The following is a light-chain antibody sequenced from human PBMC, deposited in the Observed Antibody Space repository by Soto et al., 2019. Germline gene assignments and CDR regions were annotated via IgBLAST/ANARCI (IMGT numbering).Light chain of an antibody. Sequence: EIVLTQSPGTLSLSPGERATLSCRASQSVSSFYLAWYQQRAGQAPRLLISGASTRTTGIPDRFSGSGSGTDLTLTISRLEPEDFAVYYCQQYGSWPRTFGQGTKVEIK. CDR3: QQYGSWPRT. J-gene: IGKJ1*01. CDR1: QSVSSFY. V-gene: IGKV3-20*01. CDR2: GAS.